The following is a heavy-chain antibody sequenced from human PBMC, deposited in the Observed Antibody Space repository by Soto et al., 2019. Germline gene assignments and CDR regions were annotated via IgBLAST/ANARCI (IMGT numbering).Heavy chain of an antibody. CDR1: GFTFSSYA. CDR3: AKDRIDDYSNYPRVWFDP. J-gene: IGHJ5*02. V-gene: IGHV3-23*01. D-gene: IGHD4-4*01. Sequence: GGSLRLSCAASGFTFSSYAMSWVRQAPGKGLEWVSAISGSGGSTCYADSVKGRFTISRDNSKNTLYLQMNSLRAEDTAVYYCAKDRIDDYSNYPRVWFDPWGQGTLVTVSS. CDR2: ISGSGGST.